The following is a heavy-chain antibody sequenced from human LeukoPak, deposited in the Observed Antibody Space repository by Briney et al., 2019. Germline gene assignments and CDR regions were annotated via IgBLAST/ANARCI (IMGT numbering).Heavy chain of an antibody. CDR1: GFNLGSYW. V-gene: IGHV3-74*01. Sequence: GGSLRLSCAASGFNLGSYWMQWVRQAPGKGPVWVARIKTDGTRISYADSVKGRFTISRDNSKNTLYLQMKSLRAEDTAVYYCAKKVGEYFDYWGQGTLVTVSS. CDR3: AKKVGEYFDY. CDR2: IKTDGTRI. J-gene: IGHJ4*02. D-gene: IGHD3-10*01.